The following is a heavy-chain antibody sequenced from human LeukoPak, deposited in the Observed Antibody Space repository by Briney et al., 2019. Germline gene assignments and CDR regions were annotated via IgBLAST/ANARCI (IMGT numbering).Heavy chain of an antibody. D-gene: IGHD6-19*01. Sequence: GGSLRLSCAASGFTFSSYTMSWVRQTPGKGLEWVSSISTSSFYIYTADSVKGRFTISRDNAKNTLYLQMNSLRAEDTAVYYCANMAVPALGQGTLVTVSS. V-gene: IGHV3-21*01. CDR2: ISTSSFYI. CDR3: ANMAVPA. J-gene: IGHJ5*02. CDR1: GFTFSSYT.